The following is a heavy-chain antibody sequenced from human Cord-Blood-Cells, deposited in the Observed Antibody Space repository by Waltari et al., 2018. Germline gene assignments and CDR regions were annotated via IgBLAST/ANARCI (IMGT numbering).Heavy chain of an antibody. Sequence: LSLTCPISGDSVSSNSAARNWIRQSPSRGIEWLGRTYYRSKWYNDYAVYVKSRITINPDTSKNQFSLQLNSVTPEDTAVYYCARDLSSSWYDYWGQGTLVTVSS. V-gene: IGHV6-1*01. D-gene: IGHD6-13*01. J-gene: IGHJ4*02. CDR3: ARDLSSSWYDY. CDR1: GDSVSSNSAA. CDR2: TYYRSKWYN.